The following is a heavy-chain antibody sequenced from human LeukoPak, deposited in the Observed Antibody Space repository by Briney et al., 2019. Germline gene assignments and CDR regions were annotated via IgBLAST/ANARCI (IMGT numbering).Heavy chain of an antibody. Sequence: SETLSPTCTVSGGSISSSSYYWGWIRQPPGKGLEWIGSMYYSGSTYYNPSLKSRVTISVDTSKNHFSLKLSSVTAADTAVYYCARHLHSTIPGRPFDYWGQGTLVTVSS. CDR2: MYYSGST. D-gene: IGHD5/OR15-5a*01. CDR3: ARHLHSTIPGRPFDY. CDR1: GGSISSSSYY. J-gene: IGHJ4*02. V-gene: IGHV4-39*01.